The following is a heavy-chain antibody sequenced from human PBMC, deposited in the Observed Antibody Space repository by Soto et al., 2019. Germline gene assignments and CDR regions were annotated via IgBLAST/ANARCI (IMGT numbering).Heavy chain of an antibody. J-gene: IGHJ4*02. CDR3: ARPANTVADHFDL. D-gene: IGHD4-17*01. CDR1: GYTFTIYW. Sequence: PGESLKISCQVSGYTFTIYWIGWVRQMPGKGLVWMGIIYPSDSDTRYSPSFQGQVTISADQSINTAYLQWDSLKASDTAIYYCARPANTVADHFDLWGQGTPVTVSS. CDR2: IYPSDSDT. V-gene: IGHV5-51*01.